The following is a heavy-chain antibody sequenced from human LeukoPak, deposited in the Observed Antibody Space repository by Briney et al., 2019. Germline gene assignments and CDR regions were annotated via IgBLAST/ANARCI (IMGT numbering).Heavy chain of an antibody. CDR1: GGSISSHY. J-gene: IGHJ6*03. CDR2: IYYSGST. Sequence: PSETLSLTCTVSGGSISSHYWSWIRQPPGKGLEWIGYIYYSGSTNYNPSLKSRVTISVDTSKNQISLKLSSVTAADTAVYYCARETRYSSSWYAYYYYMDVWGKGTTVTVSS. CDR3: ARETRYSSSWYAYYYYMDV. V-gene: IGHV4-59*11. D-gene: IGHD6-13*01.